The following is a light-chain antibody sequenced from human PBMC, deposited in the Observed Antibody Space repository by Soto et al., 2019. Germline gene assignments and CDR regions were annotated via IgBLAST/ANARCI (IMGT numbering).Light chain of an antibody. CDR2: AAS. J-gene: IGKJ1*01. CDR1: QTINRW. CDR3: QQSYRTPAT. Sequence: DIQMTQSPSSLSASIGDRVTITCRASQTINRWLDWYQQKPGKAPKLLIYAASSLQSGVPSRFSGSRSGTNFTLTISSLQPEDFATYYCQQSYRTPATFGQGTKVDIK. V-gene: IGKV1-39*01.